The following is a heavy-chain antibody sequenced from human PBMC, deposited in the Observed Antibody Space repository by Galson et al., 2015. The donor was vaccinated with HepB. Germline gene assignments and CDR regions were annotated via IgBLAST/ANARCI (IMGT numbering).Heavy chain of an antibody. D-gene: IGHD2-21*01. CDR2: LSASGDIT. CDR3: AKGLPVVVAIFAS. J-gene: IGHJ4*02. V-gene: IGHV3-23*01. CDR1: GFTFSNYA. Sequence: SLRLSCAASGFTFSNYAMSWVRQAPGKGLEWVSGLSASGDITYYADSVKGRFAISRDNSKNTLYLDMNSLRVEDTAVYYCAKGLPVVVAIFASWGQGTLVTASS.